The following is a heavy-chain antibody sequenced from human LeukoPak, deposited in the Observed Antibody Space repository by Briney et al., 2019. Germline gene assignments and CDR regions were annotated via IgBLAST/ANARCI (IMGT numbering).Heavy chain of an antibody. J-gene: IGHJ6*02. CDR3: ARDRSLPGHYYYGMDV. CDR1: GFTFSSYW. V-gene: IGHV3-74*01. CDR2: INSDGSST. D-gene: IGHD2-15*01. Sequence: GGSLRLSCAASGFTFSSYWMHWVRQAPGKGLVWVSRINSDGSSTSYADSVKGRFTISRDNAKNTLYLQMNSLRAEDTAVYYCARDRSLPGHYYYGMDVWGQGTTVTVSS.